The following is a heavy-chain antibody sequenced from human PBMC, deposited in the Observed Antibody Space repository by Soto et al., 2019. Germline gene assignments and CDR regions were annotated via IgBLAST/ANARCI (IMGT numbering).Heavy chain of an antibody. Sequence: ASVKVSCKASGYIFINYYMHWVRQAPGQGLEWVGVINPSGGTTSYAQKFQGRVTMTRDTSTSTVYMELSSLRSDDMAVYYCARLATVTPPYYFDYWGQGTLVTVSS. V-gene: IGHV1-46*01. D-gene: IGHD4-17*01. CDR3: ARLATVTPPYYFDY. CDR1: GYIFINYY. J-gene: IGHJ4*02. CDR2: INPSGGTT.